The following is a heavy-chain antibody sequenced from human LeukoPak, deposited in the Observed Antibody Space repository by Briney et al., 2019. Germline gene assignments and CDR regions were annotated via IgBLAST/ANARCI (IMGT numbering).Heavy chain of an antibody. V-gene: IGHV1-2*02. CDR1: GYSFTGYY. D-gene: IGHD5/OR15-5a*01. Sequence: ASVKVSCEASGYSFTGYYMNWVRQAPGQGLEWMGWINPNSGGTSYAQNFQGRVAMTRDTSISTAYMELSSLRSDDTAVYYCARGIEGTVYYWGQGTLVTVSS. J-gene: IGHJ4*02. CDR3: ARGIEGTVYY. CDR2: INPNSGGT.